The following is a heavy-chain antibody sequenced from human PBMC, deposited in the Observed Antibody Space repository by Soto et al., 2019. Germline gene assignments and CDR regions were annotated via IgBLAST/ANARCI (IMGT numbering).Heavy chain of an antibody. V-gene: IGHV1-18*01. CDR3: ARTCRSGGSCYLEY. D-gene: IGHD2-15*01. Sequence: ASVKVSCKASGYSFSSFGISWVRQAPGQGLEWVGWVSVPSGDTSSAQNFQGRVTVTTDTSTSTAYMEVGSLRSDDTAVYYCARTCRSGGSCYLEYWGEGTLVTVSS. J-gene: IGHJ4*02. CDR2: VSVPSGDT. CDR1: GYSFSSFG.